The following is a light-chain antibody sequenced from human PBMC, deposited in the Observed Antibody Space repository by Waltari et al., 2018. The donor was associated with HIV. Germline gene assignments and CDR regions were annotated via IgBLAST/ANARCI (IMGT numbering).Light chain of an antibody. CDR2: AAS. CDR3: QQSFTLPLT. Sequence: DIQMTQSPSSLSASVGDRVTLTCRASQIITSHLNWYQQRPGKAPKLLIYAASSLESGVPSRFSGSGSGTDYTLTISSLQPEDFATYYCQQSFTLPLTFGLGRKWISN. J-gene: IGKJ3*01. CDR1: QIITSH. V-gene: IGKV1-39*01.